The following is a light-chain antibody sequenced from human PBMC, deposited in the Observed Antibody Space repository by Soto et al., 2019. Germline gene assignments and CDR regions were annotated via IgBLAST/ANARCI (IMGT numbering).Light chain of an antibody. J-gene: IGLJ1*01. CDR1: SSDVGGYNY. Sequence: QSVLTQPASVSGSPGQSITISCTGTSSDVGGYNYVSWYQQHPGKAPKLMIYEVSNRPSGVSNRFSGSKSGNTASLTISGLQPEDEADYYCRSDTSRSTPNNVFGTAIKVTVL. CDR2: EVS. V-gene: IGLV2-14*01. CDR3: RSDTSRSTPNNV.